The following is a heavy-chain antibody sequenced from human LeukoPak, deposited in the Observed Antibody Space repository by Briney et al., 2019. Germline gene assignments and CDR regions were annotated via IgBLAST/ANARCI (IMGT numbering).Heavy chain of an antibody. CDR2: IKQDGSEK. V-gene: IGHV3-7*01. CDR1: GFTFSTYW. D-gene: IGHD6-19*01. Sequence: GGSLRLSCPASGFTFSTYWMNWVRQAQGKGLEWVAHIKQDGSEKRYVDSVKGRLTISRDNAKNSLYLEMNSLRAEDTAVYYCAKPPHGQWLAFDYWGKGTLVTVSS. CDR3: AKPPHGQWLAFDY. J-gene: IGHJ4*02.